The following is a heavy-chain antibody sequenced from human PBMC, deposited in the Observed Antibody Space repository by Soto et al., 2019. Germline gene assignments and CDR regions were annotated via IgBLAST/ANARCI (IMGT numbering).Heavy chain of an antibody. Sequence: SETLSLTCTVSGGSITNYYWSWIRQTAGKGLEWIGRISSSGSTNYNPSLKSRVTLSIDTSEKQFSLNLRSVTAADTAVYYCASDSTILSRAMDVLGHAITVSVP. V-gene: IGHV4-4*07. CDR2: ISSSGST. J-gene: IGHJ6*02. CDR3: ASDSTILSRAMDV. D-gene: IGHD3-3*01. CDR1: GGSITNYY.